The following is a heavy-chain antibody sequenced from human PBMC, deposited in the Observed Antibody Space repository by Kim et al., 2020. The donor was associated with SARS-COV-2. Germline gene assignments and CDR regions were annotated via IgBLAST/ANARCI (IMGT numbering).Heavy chain of an antibody. CDR3: AKVYNLLAVVGTGHY. CDR1: GFTFTNYG. Sequence: GGSLRLSCAASGFTFTNYGMHWVRQAPGKGLEWVAVISPDGSETYYAGSVKGRFTVSRDNSEHTLYLQMNSLIPEDTAVYYCAKVYNLLAVVGTGHYWGQGTLVTVSS. CDR2: ISPDGSET. J-gene: IGHJ4*02. D-gene: IGHD6-19*01. V-gene: IGHV3-30*18.